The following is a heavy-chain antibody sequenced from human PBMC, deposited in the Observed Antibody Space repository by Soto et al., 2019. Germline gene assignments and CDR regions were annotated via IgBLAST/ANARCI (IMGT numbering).Heavy chain of an antibody. CDR1: GFIFNIYG. CDR3: AKDTFAYCSGGSCLYYYGMDV. V-gene: IGHV3-30*18. CDR2: ISYDGRSK. D-gene: IGHD2-15*01. Sequence: QAQLVESGGGAVQPGRSLRLSCAAPGFIFNIYGMHWVRQAPGKGLEWVAVISYDGRSKYYADSVKGRFTVSRDNSNDTVYLQLNGLRAEDTAVYYCAKDTFAYCSGGSCLYYYGMDVWGQGTTVTVSS. J-gene: IGHJ6*02.